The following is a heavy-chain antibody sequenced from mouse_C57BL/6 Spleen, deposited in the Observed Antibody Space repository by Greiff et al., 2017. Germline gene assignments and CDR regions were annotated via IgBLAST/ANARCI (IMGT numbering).Heavy chain of an antibody. D-gene: IGHD2-1*01. CDR1: GYTFTSYW. V-gene: IGHV1-50*01. CDR2: IDPSDSYT. Sequence: QVQLQQPGAELVKPGASVKLSCKASGYTFTSYWMPWVKQRPGQGLEWIGEIDPSDSYTNYNQKFKGKATLTVDTSSSTAYMQLSSLTSEDSAVYYCARGGNYWYFDVWGTGTTVTVSS. CDR3: ARGGNYWYFDV. J-gene: IGHJ1*03.